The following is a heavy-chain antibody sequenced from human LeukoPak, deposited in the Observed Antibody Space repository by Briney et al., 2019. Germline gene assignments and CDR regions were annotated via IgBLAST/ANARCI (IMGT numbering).Heavy chain of an antibody. CDR2: ISYDGSNK. CDR3: AKLSSYGGHG. J-gene: IGHJ4*02. Sequence: GRSLRLFCAASGFTFSSYGMHWVRQAPGKGLEWVAVISYDGSNKYYADSVKGRFTISRDNSKNTLYLQMNSLRAEDTAVYYCAKLSSYGGHGWGQGTLVTVSS. CDR1: GFTFSSYG. D-gene: IGHD4-23*01. V-gene: IGHV3-30*18.